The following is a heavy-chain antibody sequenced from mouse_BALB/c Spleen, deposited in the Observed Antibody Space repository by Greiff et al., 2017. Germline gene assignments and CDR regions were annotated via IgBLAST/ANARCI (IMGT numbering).Heavy chain of an antibody. CDR1: GYTFSSYW. V-gene: IGHV1-9*01. CDR2: ILPGSGST. J-gene: IGHJ2*01. D-gene: IGHD1-1*01. CDR3: ARGIITTVVDDY. Sequence: VQLQQSGAELMKPGASVKISCKATGYTFSSYWIEWVKQRPGHGLEWIGEILPGSGSTNYNEKFKGKATFTADTSSNTAYMQLSSLTSEDSAVYYCARGIITTVVDDYWGQGTTLTVSS.